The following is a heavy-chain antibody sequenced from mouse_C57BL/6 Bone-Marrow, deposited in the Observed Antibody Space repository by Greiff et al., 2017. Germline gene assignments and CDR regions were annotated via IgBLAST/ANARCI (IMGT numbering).Heavy chain of an antibody. CDR2: IYPGDGDT. D-gene: IGHD1-1*01. CDR3: ARRDYYGSSFLSYYFDY. J-gene: IGHJ2*01. CDR1: GYAFSSSW. V-gene: IGHV1-82*01. Sequence: VQLQQSGPELVKPGASVKISCKASGYAFSSSWMNWVKQRPGKGLEWIGRIYPGDGDTNYNGKFKGKATLTADKSSSTAYMQLSSLTSEDSAVYFCARRDYYGSSFLSYYFDYWGQGTTLTVSS.